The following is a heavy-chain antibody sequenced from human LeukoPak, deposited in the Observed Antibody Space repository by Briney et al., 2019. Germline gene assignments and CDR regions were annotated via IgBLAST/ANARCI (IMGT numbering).Heavy chain of an antibody. D-gene: IGHD3-22*01. V-gene: IGHV4-38-2*02. CDR2: IYHSGST. Sequence: SETLSLTCTVSGYSISSGYYWGWIRQPPGKGLEWIGSIYHSGSTNHNPSLKSRVTISVDKSKNQFSLKLSSVTAADTAVYYCARVYGIYDSSGYYLSFSLWGQGTLVTVSS. J-gene: IGHJ4*02. CDR3: ARVYGIYDSSGYYLSFSL. CDR1: GYSISSGYY.